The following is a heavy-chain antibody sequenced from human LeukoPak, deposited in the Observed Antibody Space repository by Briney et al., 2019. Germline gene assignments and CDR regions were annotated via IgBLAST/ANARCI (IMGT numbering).Heavy chain of an antibody. D-gene: IGHD3-10*01. CDR1: GGSISSSSYY. CDR2: IYYSGST. V-gene: IGHV4-39*07. CDR3: AREPWEMYGSGSYYNGDAFDI. J-gene: IGHJ3*02. Sequence: SETLSLTCTVSGGSISSSSYYWGWIRQPPGKGLEWIGIIYYSGSTYYNPSLKSRVTISVDTSKNQFSLELSSVTAADTAVYYCAREPWEMYGSGSYYNGDAFDIWGQGTMVTVSS.